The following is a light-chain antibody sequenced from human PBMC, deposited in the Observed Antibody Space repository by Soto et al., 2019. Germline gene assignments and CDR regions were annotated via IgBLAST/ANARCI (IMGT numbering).Light chain of an antibody. CDR2: DVS. CDR1: SSDVGGYNY. CDR3: CSYAGSYNVV. J-gene: IGLJ2*01. V-gene: IGLV2-11*01. Sequence: QSVLTQPRSVSGSPGQSVTISCTGTSSDVGGYNYVSWYQQHPDKAPKLMIYDVSKRPSGVPDRFSGSKSGNTASLTISGLQAEDEADYYCCSYAGSYNVVFGGGTQLTVL.